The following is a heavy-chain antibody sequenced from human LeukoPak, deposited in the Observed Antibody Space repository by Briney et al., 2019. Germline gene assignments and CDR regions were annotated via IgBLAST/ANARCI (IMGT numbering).Heavy chain of an antibody. CDR3: AKAASYYDSGRAPFDY. J-gene: IGHJ4*02. D-gene: IGHD3-10*01. CDR2: ISVGGGGT. Sequence: PVGSLRLSCAPSGFTFCIFAMSCVRQAPGEGLWGGSVISVGGGGTYSADSVKGRFTIYRENSRNTLYPQMDSLRAEDTAVYYCAKAASYYDSGRAPFDYWGQGTLVTVPS. CDR1: GFTFCIFA. V-gene: IGHV3-23*01.